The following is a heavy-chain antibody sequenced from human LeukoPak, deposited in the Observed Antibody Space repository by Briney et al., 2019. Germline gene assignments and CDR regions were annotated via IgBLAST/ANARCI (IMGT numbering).Heavy chain of an antibody. Sequence: GESLKISCKGSGYSINNYWIAWVRQMPGKGLEWMGIIYPADSNIRYSPSFQGQVTISADKSISTAYLQWNSLKASDTAMYYCARQEYCSGASCYTWFDPWGQGTLVTVSS. J-gene: IGHJ5*02. D-gene: IGHD2-15*01. V-gene: IGHV5-51*01. CDR1: GYSINNYW. CDR2: IYPADSNI. CDR3: ARQEYCSGASCYTWFDP.